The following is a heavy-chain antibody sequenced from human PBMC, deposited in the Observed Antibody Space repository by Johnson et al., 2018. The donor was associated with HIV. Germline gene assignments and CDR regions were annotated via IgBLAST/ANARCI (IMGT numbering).Heavy chain of an antibody. CDR1: GFTFDDYA. Sequence: VQLVESGGGLGQPGRSLRLSCAASGFTFDDYAMHWVRQAPGKGLEWVSGISWNSGSIGYADSVKGRFTISRDNAKNSLYLQMNSLRAEDTAVYYCARQGGWLGAFDIWGQGTMVTVSS. V-gene: IGHV3-9*01. CDR3: ARQGGWLGAFDI. D-gene: IGHD5-12*01. J-gene: IGHJ3*02. CDR2: ISWNSGSI.